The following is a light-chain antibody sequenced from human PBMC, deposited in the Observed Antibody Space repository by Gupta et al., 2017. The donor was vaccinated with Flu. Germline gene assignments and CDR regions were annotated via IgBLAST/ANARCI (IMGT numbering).Light chain of an antibody. CDR1: KLGEKY. CDR2: QDS. J-gene: IGLJ2*01. V-gene: IGLV3-1*01. Sequence: SYQLTQPPSVSVSPGQTASITCSGDKLGEKYVCWNQQKPGQSPVLVIYQDSKRPSGVPERFSGSNSGNTATLTISGTQAMDEADYYCQTWDSSVVFGGGTKLTVL. CDR3: QTWDSSVV.